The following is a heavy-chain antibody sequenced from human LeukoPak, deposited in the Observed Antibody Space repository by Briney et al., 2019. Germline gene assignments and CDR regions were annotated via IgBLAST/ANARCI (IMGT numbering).Heavy chain of an antibody. Sequence: GGSMRLSCAASGFTFSSFWMSWVRQAPGKGLEWVANIKQDGSEKYYVDSVKGRFTISRDDAKNSLYLQMNSLMAEDTAVYYCARGKGVDYWGQGTLITVSS. J-gene: IGHJ4*02. D-gene: IGHD3-16*01. CDR2: IKQDGSEK. CDR3: ARGKGVDY. CDR1: GFTFSSFW. V-gene: IGHV3-7*01.